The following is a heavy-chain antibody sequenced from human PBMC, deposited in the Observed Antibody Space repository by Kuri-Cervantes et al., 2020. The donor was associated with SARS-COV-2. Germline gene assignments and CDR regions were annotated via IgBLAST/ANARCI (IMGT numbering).Heavy chain of an antibody. J-gene: IGHJ4*02. Sequence: SVKVSCKASGGTFSSYTISWVRQAPGQGLEWMGRVIPILGIANYAQKFQGRVTITADKSTSTAYMELSSLRSEDTAVYYCARGRGVIISALDYWGQGTLVTVSS. V-gene: IGHV1-69*02. CDR2: VIPILGIA. D-gene: IGHD3-10*01. CDR1: GGTFSSYT. CDR3: ARGRGVIISALDY.